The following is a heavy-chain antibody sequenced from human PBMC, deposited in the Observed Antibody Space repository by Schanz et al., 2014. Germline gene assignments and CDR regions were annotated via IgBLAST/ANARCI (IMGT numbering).Heavy chain of an antibody. V-gene: IGHV3-64*01. D-gene: IGHD2-8*01. CDR3: ASLYDREYFDY. Sequence: DVQLVESGGGLVKPGGSLRLSCAASGFTFSSYWMHWVRQAPGTELEYVSGISYNVGTTYYAKSVKGRFTISRDSSRNTLYLQMNSLRAEDTAVYYCASLYDREYFDYWGRGTLVTVSS. CDR1: GFTFSSYW. J-gene: IGHJ4*02. CDR2: ISYNVGTT.